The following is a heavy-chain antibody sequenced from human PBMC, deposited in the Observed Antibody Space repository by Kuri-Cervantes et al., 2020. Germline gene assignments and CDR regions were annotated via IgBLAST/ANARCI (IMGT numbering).Heavy chain of an antibody. Sequence: GESLKISCAASGFTFSSYAMNWVRQTPGKGLEWVSSIIGGGRDTYIADSVKGRFTISRDNSKNTLYLQMNSLRAEDTAIYYCAKGTAGHCSGSICYPFAYWGQGTLVTVSS. J-gene: IGHJ4*02. V-gene: IGHV3-23*01. CDR1: GFTFSSYA. D-gene: IGHD2-15*01. CDR2: IIGGGRDT. CDR3: AKGTAGHCSGSICYPFAY.